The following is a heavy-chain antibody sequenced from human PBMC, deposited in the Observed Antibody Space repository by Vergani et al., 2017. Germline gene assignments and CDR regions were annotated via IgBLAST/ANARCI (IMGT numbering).Heavy chain of an antibody. V-gene: IGHV3-74*02. CDR2: INSDGSSP. CDR1: GFTFSSYW. J-gene: IGHJ4*02. D-gene: IGHD4-17*01. CDR3: ARGDDYGDFPDY. Sequence: EVQLVETGGGLIQPGGSLRLSCAASGFTFSSYWMHWVRQAPGKGLVWVSRINSDGSSPSYADSVKGRFTISRDNAKNTLYLQMNRLRAEDTAVYYCARGDDYGDFPDYWGQGTLVTVSS.